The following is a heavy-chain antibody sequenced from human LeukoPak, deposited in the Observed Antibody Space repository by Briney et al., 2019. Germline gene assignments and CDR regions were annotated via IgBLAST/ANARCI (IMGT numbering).Heavy chain of an antibody. J-gene: IGHJ4*02. D-gene: IGHD6-19*01. Sequence: GGSLRLSCAASGFTFSSYAMGWVRQAPGKGLEWVSAISGSGGSTYYADSVKGRFTISRDNSKNTLYLQMNSLRAEDTAVYYCAKSWQWLENFDYWGQGTLVTVSS. CDR2: ISGSGGST. CDR1: GFTFSSYA. CDR3: AKSWQWLENFDY. V-gene: IGHV3-23*01.